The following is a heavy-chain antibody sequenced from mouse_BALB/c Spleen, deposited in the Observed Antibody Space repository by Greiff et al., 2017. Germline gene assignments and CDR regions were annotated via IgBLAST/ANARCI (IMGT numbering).Heavy chain of an antibody. CDR2: INPSTGYT. CDR1: GYTFTSYW. J-gene: IGHJ1*01. V-gene: IGHV1-7*01. CDR3: ARRERYFDV. Sequence: QVQLQQSGAELAKPGASVKMSCKASGYTFTSYWMHWVKQRPGQGLEWIGYINPSTGYTEYNQKFKDKATLTADKSSSTAYMQLSSLTSEDSAVYYCARRERYFDVWGAGTTVTVSS.